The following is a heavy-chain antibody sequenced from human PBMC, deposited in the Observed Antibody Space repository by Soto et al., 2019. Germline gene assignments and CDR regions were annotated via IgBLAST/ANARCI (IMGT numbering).Heavy chain of an antibody. V-gene: IGHV1-69*13. Sequence: SVKGASTATGSTCSALGVRWWRQATGLGLEWMGGIIPFFGTARYSQKFQERITITADEPTNTVYMDLRSLTSEDTAIYYSAKSAPMDACDKYYYDFWGQGALVTVSS. CDR3: AKSAPMDACDKYYYDF. CDR2: IIPFFGTA. D-gene: IGHD2-2*01. J-gene: IGHJ4*02. CDR1: GSTCSALG.